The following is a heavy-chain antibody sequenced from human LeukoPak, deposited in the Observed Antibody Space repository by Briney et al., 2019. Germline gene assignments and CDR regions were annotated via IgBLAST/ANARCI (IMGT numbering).Heavy chain of an antibody. CDR3: ARDLTMVQVAFDI. J-gene: IGHJ3*02. Sequence: ASVKVSCKASGYTFTSYDINWVRQAPGQGLEWMGWISAYNGNTNYAQKLQGRVTMTTDTSTSTAYMELRSLRSDDTAVYYCARDLTMVQVAFDIWGQGTMVTVSS. CDR2: ISAYNGNT. V-gene: IGHV1-18*01. D-gene: IGHD4/OR15-4a*01. CDR1: GYTFTSYD.